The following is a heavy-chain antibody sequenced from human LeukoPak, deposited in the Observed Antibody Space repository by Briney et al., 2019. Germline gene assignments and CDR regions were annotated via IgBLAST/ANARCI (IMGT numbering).Heavy chain of an antibody. CDR3: AHSRVVAAATQNNWFDP. CDR2: IYWDDDK. Sequence: SGPTLVNPTQTLTLTCTFSGFSLSTSGVGVGWIRQPPGKALEWLALIYWDDDKRYSPSLKSRLTITKDTSKNQVVLTMTNMDPVDTATYYCAHSRVVAAATQNNWFDPWGQGTLVTVSS. J-gene: IGHJ5*02. D-gene: IGHD2-15*01. CDR1: GFSLSTSGVG. V-gene: IGHV2-5*02.